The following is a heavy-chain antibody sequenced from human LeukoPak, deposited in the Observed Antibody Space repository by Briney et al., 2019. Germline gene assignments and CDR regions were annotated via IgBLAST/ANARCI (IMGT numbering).Heavy chain of an antibody. CDR1: GFTFSSYA. J-gene: IGHJ4*02. CDR3: AKVPPPAYYYGSGSRALGY. D-gene: IGHD3-10*01. Sequence: PGGSLRLSCAASGFTFSSYAMSWVRQAPGKGLEWASAISGSGGSTYYADSVKGRFTISRDNSKNTLYLQMNSLRAEDTAVYYCAKVPPPAYYYGSGSRALGYWGQGTLVTVSS. CDR2: ISGSGGST. V-gene: IGHV3-23*01.